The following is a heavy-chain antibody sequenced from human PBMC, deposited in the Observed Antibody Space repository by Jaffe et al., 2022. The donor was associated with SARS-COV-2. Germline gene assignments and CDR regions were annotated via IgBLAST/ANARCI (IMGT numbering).Heavy chain of an antibody. V-gene: IGHV3-21*01. CDR1: GFTFSSYS. Sequence: EVQLVESGGGLVKPGGSLRLSCAASGFTFSSYSMNWVRQAPGKGLEWVSSISSSSSYIYYADSVKGRFTISRDNAKNSLYLQMNSLRAEDTAVYYCARASLGFDFIRDFDYWGQGTLVTVSS. CDR2: ISSSSSYI. J-gene: IGHJ4*02. CDR3: ARASLGFDFIRDFDY. D-gene: IGHD5-12*01.